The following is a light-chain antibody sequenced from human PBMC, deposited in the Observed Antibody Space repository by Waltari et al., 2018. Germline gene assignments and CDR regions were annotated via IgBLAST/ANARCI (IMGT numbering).Light chain of an antibody. Sequence: SALTQPRSVSGSPGQSVTISCTGTTSDVGGYNYVSWYQHHPGKALKLMLFDVTQRPSGVADRFSGSKSANTASLTISGLQAEDEADYYCCSFAGTYTWVFGGGTKVTVL. CDR1: TSDVGGYNY. CDR3: CSFAGTYTWV. V-gene: IGLV2-11*01. CDR2: DVT. J-gene: IGLJ3*02.